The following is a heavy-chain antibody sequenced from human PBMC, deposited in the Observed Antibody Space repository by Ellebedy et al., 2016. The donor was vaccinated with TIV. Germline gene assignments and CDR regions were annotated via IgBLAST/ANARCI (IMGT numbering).Heavy chain of an antibody. D-gene: IGHD4-17*01. V-gene: IGHV1-8*01. Sequence: ASVKVSCXASGYTFTSYDINWVRQATGQGLEWMGWMNPNSGNTGYAQKFQGRVTMTRNTSISTAYMELSSLRSEDTAVYYCARESPEGVTTYFDYWGQGTLVTVSS. CDR3: ARESPEGVTTYFDY. J-gene: IGHJ4*02. CDR1: GYTFTSYD. CDR2: MNPNSGNT.